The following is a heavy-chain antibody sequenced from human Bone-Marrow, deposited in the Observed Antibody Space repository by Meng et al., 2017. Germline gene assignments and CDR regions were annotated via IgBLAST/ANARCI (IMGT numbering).Heavy chain of an antibody. D-gene: IGHD3-16*01. CDR3: ARVPWPDMMGYSWPSFDY. V-gene: IGHV1-69*05. Sequence: SVKVSCKASGGTFSSYAISWVRQAPGQGLEWMGGIIPIFGTANYAQKFQGRVTITTDESTSTAYMELSSLRSEDTAVYYCARVPWPDMMGYSWPSFDYWGQGTLVTVSS. J-gene: IGHJ4*02. CDR1: GGTFSSYA. CDR2: IIPIFGTA.